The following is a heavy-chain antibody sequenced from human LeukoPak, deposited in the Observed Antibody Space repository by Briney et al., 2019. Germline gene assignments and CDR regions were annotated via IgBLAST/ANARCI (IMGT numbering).Heavy chain of an antibody. CDR2: IYSGGST. D-gene: IGHD3-22*01. CDR1: GFTVSSNY. V-gene: IGHV3-53*01. J-gene: IGHJ4*02. Sequence: GGSLRLSCAASGFTVSSNYMSWVRQAPGKGLEWVSVIYSGGSTYYADSVKGRFAISRDNAKNSLYLQMNSLRAEDTALYYCAREVSEGFDFWGQGTLVTVSS. CDR3: AREVSEGFDF.